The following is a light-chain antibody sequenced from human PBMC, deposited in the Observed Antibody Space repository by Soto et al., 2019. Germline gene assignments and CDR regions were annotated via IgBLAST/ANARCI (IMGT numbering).Light chain of an antibody. V-gene: IGKV3-11*01. J-gene: IGKJ1*01. Sequence: EMVLTQSPATLSLSPGERAILSCRASQSVSSYLAWYQQKPGQAPRLLIYDASNRATGIPARFSGSGSGTDFTLTISRLEPEDFAVYYCQQYGSSGTFGQGTKVDIK. CDR2: DAS. CDR3: QQYGSSGT. CDR1: QSVSSY.